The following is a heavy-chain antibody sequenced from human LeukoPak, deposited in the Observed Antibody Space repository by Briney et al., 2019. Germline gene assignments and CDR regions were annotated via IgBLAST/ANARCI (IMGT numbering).Heavy chain of an antibody. Sequence: GGSLRLSCAASGFTFSSYGMHWVRQAPGKGLEWVAFIRYDGSNKYYADSVKGRFTISRDNSKNTLYLQMNSLRAEDTAVYYCAKDVRTWVNYYDSSGYPDYWGQGTLVTVSS. CDR2: IRYDGSNK. J-gene: IGHJ4*02. V-gene: IGHV3-30*02. CDR3: AKDVRTWVNYYDSSGYPDY. D-gene: IGHD3-22*01. CDR1: GFTFSSYG.